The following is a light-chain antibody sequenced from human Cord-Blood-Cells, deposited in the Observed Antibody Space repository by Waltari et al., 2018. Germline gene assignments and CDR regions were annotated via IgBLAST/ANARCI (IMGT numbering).Light chain of an antibody. Sequence: DIVMTQSPDSLAVSRGERDTINCKSSQSVLYSSNNKNYLAWYQQKPGQPPKLLIYWASTRESGVPDRFSGSGSGTDFTLTISSLQAEDVAVYYCQQYYSTPLTFGGGTKVEIK. V-gene: IGKV4-1*01. CDR3: QQYYSTPLT. CDR1: QSVLYSSNNKNY. CDR2: WAS. J-gene: IGKJ4*01.